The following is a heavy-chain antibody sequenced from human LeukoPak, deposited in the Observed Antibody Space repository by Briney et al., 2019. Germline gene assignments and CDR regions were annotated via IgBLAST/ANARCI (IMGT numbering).Heavy chain of an antibody. CDR3: TKLILTDAFDI. D-gene: IGHD3-16*01. J-gene: IGHJ3*02. V-gene: IGHV3-23*01. CDR2: ISGSGDNT. CDR1: GFTFSSYG. Sequence: PGGSLRLSCAASGFTFSSYGMHWVRQAPGKGLEWVSAISGSGDNTYYADSVKGRFTISRDNSKSTLYLQMNSLRAEDTAVYYCTKLILTDAFDIWGQGTMVTVSS.